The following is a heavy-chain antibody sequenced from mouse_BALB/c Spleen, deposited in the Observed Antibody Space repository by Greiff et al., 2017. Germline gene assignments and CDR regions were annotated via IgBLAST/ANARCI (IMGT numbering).Heavy chain of an antibody. V-gene: IGHV1S81*02. CDR1: GYAFSSYY. Sequence: VQLQQSGAELVRPGSSVKISCKASGYAFSSYYMYWVKQRPGQGLEWIGGINPSNGGTNFNEKFKSKATLTVDKSSSTAYMQLSSLTSEDSAVYYCTRFPRGYYFDYWGQGTTLTVSS. J-gene: IGHJ2*01. CDR3: TRFPRGYYFDY. CDR2: INPSNGGT.